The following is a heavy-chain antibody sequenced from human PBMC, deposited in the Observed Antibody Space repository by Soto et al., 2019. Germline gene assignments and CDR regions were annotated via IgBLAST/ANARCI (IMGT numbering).Heavy chain of an antibody. Sequence: EVQLLESGGGLVQPGGSLRLSCAASGFTFSSYAMSWVRQAPGKGLEWVSAISGSGGSTYYADSVKGRFTISRDNSKNTLYLQMSSLRAEDTAVYYCAKEIHLGELSSYDAFDIWGQGTMVTVSS. J-gene: IGHJ3*02. CDR1: GFTFSSYA. CDR3: AKEIHLGELSSYDAFDI. CDR2: ISGSGGST. V-gene: IGHV3-23*01. D-gene: IGHD3-16*02.